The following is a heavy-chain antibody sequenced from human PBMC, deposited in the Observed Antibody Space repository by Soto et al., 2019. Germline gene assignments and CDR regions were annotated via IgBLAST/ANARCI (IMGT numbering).Heavy chain of an antibody. CDR3: AADRGENEAAPGAYYYYMDV. D-gene: IGHD3-10*01. CDR2: IVVGSGNT. CDR1: GFTFTSSA. V-gene: IGHV1-58*02. J-gene: IGHJ6*03. Sequence: ASVKVSCKASGFTFTSSAMQWVRQARGQRLEWIGWIVVGSGNTNYAQKFQERVTITRDMSTSTAYMELSSLRSEDTAVYYCAADRGENEAAPGAYYYYMDVWGKGTTVTVSS.